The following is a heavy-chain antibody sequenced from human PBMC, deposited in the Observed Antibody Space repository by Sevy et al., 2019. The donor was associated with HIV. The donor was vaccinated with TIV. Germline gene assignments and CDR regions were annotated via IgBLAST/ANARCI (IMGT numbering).Heavy chain of an antibody. V-gene: IGHV4-4*07. D-gene: IGHD2-2*01. J-gene: IGHJ6*02. Sequence: SETLSLTCTVSGGSISSYYWSWIRQPAGKGLEWIGRIYTSGSTNYNPSLKSRVTMSVDTSKNQFSLKLSSVTAADTAVYYCARDLGYCSSTSCYPYYYYSMDVWGQGTTVTVSS. CDR3: ARDLGYCSSTSCYPYYYYSMDV. CDR1: GGSISSYY. CDR2: IYTSGST.